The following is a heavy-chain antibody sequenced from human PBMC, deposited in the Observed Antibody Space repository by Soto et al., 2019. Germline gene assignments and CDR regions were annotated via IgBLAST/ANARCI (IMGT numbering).Heavy chain of an antibody. Sequence: GASVEVSLAACGDGIAGCYRRWVRQANEQGLEWMGWINPNSGGTNYAQKFQGWVTMTRDTSISTAYMELSRLRSDDTAVYYCARPFRCSITSCYGGFDYWGQGTLVTVSS. V-gene: IGHV1-2*04. CDR2: INPNSGGT. D-gene: IGHD2-2*01. CDR1: GDGIAGCY. J-gene: IGHJ4*02. CDR3: ARPFRCSITSCYGGFDY.